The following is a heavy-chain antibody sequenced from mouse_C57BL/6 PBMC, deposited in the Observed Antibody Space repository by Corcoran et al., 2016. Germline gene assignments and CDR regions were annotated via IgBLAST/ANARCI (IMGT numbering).Heavy chain of an antibody. CDR3: ARDYSNPGYFDV. CDR2: ISFDGSN. V-gene: IGHV3-6*01. D-gene: IGHD2-5*01. J-gene: IGHJ1*03. CDR1: GYSISSGYY. Sequence: DVQLQESGPGLVKPSQSLSLTCSVTGYSISSGYYWNWIRQFPGNKLEWMGYISFDGSNNYNPSLKNRLSITRDTSKNQFFLKLNYVTTEDTATYYCARDYSNPGYFDVWGTGTTVTVSS.